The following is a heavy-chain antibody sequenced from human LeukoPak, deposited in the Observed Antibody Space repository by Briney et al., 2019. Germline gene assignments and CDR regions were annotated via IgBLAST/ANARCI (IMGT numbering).Heavy chain of an antibody. CDR3: ASSPYSSSWYLRNYFDY. Sequence: GGSLRLSCAASGFTFSSYGMHWVRQAPGKGLEWVAFIRYDGSNKYYADSVKGRFPISRDNSKNTLYLQMNSLRAEDTAVYYCASSPYSSSWYLRNYFDYWGQGTLVTVSS. D-gene: IGHD6-13*01. CDR1: GFTFSSYG. CDR2: IRYDGSNK. V-gene: IGHV3-30*02. J-gene: IGHJ4*02.